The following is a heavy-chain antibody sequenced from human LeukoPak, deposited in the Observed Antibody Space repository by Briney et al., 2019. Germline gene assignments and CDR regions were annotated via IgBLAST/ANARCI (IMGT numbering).Heavy chain of an antibody. CDR2: INSDGRST. Sequence: GGSLRLSCVASGFTFSRYWMHWVRQAPGKGLVWVSRINSDGRSTNYADSVKGRFSISRDNAENTLYLQMNSLRVEDTAVYYCARAPAASDYWGQGTLVTVSS. CDR1: GFTFSRYW. J-gene: IGHJ4*02. CDR3: ARAPAASDY. D-gene: IGHD6-13*01. V-gene: IGHV3-74*01.